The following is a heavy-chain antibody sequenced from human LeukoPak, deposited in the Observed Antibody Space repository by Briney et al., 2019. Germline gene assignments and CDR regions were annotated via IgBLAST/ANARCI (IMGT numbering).Heavy chain of an antibody. CDR1: GFTFSSYW. D-gene: IGHD6-19*01. CDR3: ARDQWWQLIAVAITSYFDC. CDR2: IKQDGSEK. Sequence: GGSLRLSCAASGFTFSSYWMSWVRQAPGKGLEWVANIKQDGSEKYYVDSVKGRFTISRDNAKNSLYLQMNSLRAEGTAVYYCARDQWWQLIAVAITSYFDCWGQGTLVTVSS. J-gene: IGHJ4*02. V-gene: IGHV3-7*01.